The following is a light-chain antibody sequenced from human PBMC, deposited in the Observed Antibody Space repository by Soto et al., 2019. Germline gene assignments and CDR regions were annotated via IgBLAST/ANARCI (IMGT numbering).Light chain of an antibody. CDR1: QGISCY. Sequence: VIWMTQSPSLLSASTGDRVTISCRMSQGISCYLAWYQQKPGKAPELLIYAASTLQSGVPSRFSGSGSGTDFTLTISCLQSEDFATYYCQQYYSFPPGTFGQGTKVEIK. V-gene: IGKV1D-8*01. CDR3: QQYYSFPPGT. CDR2: AAS. J-gene: IGKJ1*01.